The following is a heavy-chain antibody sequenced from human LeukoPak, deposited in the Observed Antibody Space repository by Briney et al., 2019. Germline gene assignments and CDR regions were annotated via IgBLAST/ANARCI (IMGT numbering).Heavy chain of an antibody. Sequence: SETLSLTCTVSGGSISSYYWSWVRQPPGKGLEWIGYIYYSGSTNYNPSLKSRVTISVDTSKNQFSLKLSSVTAADTAVYYCAMGPFRIRLGELSLWGQGTLVTVSS. V-gene: IGHV4-59*01. CDR2: IYYSGST. CDR1: GGSISSYY. CDR3: AMGPFRIRLGELSL. D-gene: IGHD3-16*02. J-gene: IGHJ4*02.